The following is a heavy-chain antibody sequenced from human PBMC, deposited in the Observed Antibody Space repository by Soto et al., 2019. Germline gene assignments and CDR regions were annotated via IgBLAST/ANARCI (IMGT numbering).Heavy chain of an antibody. CDR2: ISGSGDTT. V-gene: IGHV3-23*01. Sequence: EVQLLESGGGLVQPGGSLRLSCAASGITISNYPMSWVRQAPGKGLDWVSGISGSGDTTYYADSAKGRFTISKDISRNSLSLQLDSLGVEDTAVYFCVKDDGGYPSTAPHWGQGTLVTVSS. CDR3: VKDDGGYPSTAPH. CDR1: GITISNYP. D-gene: IGHD3-22*01. J-gene: IGHJ4*02.